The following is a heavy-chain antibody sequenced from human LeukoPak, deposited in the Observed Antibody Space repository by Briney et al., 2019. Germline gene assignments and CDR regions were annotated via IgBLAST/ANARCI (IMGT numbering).Heavy chain of an antibody. J-gene: IGHJ6*02. V-gene: IGHV3-74*01. D-gene: IGHD6-19*01. CDR2: INSDGTST. CDR3: ASSNGWPYYGMDV. Sequence: GGSLRLSCAASEFTFSDYWMHWVRQAPGKGLVWVSRINSDGTSTSYADSVKGRFTISRDNAKNTLYLQMNSLRAGDTAVYFCASSNGWPYYGMDVWGQGTTVTVSS. CDR1: EFTFSDYW.